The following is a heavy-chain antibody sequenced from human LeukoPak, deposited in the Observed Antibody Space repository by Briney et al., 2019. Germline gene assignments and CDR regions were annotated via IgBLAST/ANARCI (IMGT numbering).Heavy chain of an antibody. CDR2: ISGSGGST. D-gene: IGHD5-18*01. V-gene: IGHV3-23*01. CDR3: ANKGAGSVDTAMP. CDR1: GFTFSSYA. J-gene: IGHJ5*02. Sequence: GGSLRLSCAASGFTFSSYAMSWVRQAPGPGLEWVSAISGSGGSTYYADSVKGRFTISRDNSKNTLYLQMNSLRAEDTAVYYCANKGAGSVDTAMPWGQGTLVTVSA.